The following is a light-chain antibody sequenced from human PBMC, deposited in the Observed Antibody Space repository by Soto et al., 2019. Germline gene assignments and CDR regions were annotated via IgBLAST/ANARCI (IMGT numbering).Light chain of an antibody. CDR2: SAS. J-gene: IGKJ1*01. CDR1: QSVSSSH. Sequence: IVLTQRPGTMYWTPGERATLSCRASQSVSSSHLAWYQQKPGQAPRLLIYSASSRATGIPDRFSGSGSGTDFTLTISRLEPEDVAVYYCQRYGGFGQGTKVDIK. V-gene: IGKV3-20*01. CDR3: QRYGG.